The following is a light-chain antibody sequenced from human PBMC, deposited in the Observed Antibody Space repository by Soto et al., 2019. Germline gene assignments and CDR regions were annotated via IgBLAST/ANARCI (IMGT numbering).Light chain of an antibody. V-gene: IGKV1-6*01. CDR2: GAS. Sequence: AIQMTQSPSSLSSSVGDRVTITCRASQGIRNDLGWYQQKPGKAPKLLIYGASSLQSGVPSRFSGSGSGTDFTLTISSLQPEDFATYYCLQDYTYPWTFGQGTKVDIK. J-gene: IGKJ1*01. CDR3: LQDYTYPWT. CDR1: QGIRND.